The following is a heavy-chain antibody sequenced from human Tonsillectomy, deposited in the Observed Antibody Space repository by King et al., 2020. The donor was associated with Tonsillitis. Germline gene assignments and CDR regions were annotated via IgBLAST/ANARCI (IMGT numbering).Heavy chain of an antibody. CDR3: AKDMRETSGYYGFDY. CDR2: ISWNSGSI. V-gene: IGHV3-9*01. D-gene: IGHD3-22*01. J-gene: IGHJ4*02. CDR1: GFTFDDYA. Sequence: DVQLVESGGGLVQPGRSLRLSCAASGFTFDDYAMHWVRQAPGKGLEWVSGISWNSGSIGYADSVKGRFTISRDNAKNSLYLQMNSLRAEDTALYYFAKDMRETSGYYGFDYWGQGTLVTVSS.